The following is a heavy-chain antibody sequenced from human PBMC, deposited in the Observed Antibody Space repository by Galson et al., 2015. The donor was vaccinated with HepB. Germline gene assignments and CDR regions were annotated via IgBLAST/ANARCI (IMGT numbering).Heavy chain of an antibody. CDR3: TKDRGMDGAFDI. CDR1: GFTFSNAW. J-gene: IGHJ3*02. Sequence: SLRLSCAASGFTFSNAWMSWVRQAPGKGLEWVGRIKSKTDGGTTDYATPVKGRFTISKDDSKITLYLQMNSLKAEYTAVYYCTKDRGMDGAFDIWGQGTMVTVSS. V-gene: IGHV3-15*01. D-gene: IGHD6-13*01. CDR2: IKSKTDGGTT.